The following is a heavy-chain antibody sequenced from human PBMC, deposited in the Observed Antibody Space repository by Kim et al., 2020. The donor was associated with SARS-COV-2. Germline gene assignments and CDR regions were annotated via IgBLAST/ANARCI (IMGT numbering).Heavy chain of an antibody. CDR1: GFTFSSYT. V-gene: IGHV3-21*01. CDR3: ARNLAVYCGGDCNSGFFRH. Sequence: GGSLRLSCVASGFTFSSYTINWVRQAPGKGLEWISSISSSSTYINYADSVKGRFTISRDNAKNSLYLQMNSLRVEDTAVYYCARNLAVYCGGDCNSGFFRHWGQGTLVTVSS. J-gene: IGHJ1*01. D-gene: IGHD2-21*02. CDR2: ISSSSTYI.